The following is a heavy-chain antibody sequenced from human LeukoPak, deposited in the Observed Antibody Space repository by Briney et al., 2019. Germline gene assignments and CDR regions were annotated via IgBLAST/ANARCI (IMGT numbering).Heavy chain of an antibody. CDR3: ARDESMIADYYFTY. V-gene: IGHV3-30*04. J-gene: IGHJ4*02. CDR2: LSNDGRDK. CDR1: GLTFSAYA. Sequence: GGSLRLSCAASGLTFSAYAMHWVRQAPGKGLAWVAVLSNDGRDKHYADSVKGRFTISRDNSKNTLYLQMNSLRVEDTAVYYCARDESMIADYYFTYWGQGTLVTVSS. D-gene: IGHD2-21*01.